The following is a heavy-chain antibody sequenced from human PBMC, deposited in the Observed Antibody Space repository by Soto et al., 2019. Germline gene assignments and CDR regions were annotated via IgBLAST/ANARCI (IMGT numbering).Heavy chain of an antibody. CDR1: GGTFSSYA. CDR3: ARDGREQQLDRYYYHFYYDMDF. J-gene: IGHJ6*02. CDR2: IIPIFGTA. Sequence: ASVKVSCEASGGTFSSYAISWVRPAPGLGLEWMGGIIPIFGTANYAQKFRGRVTITADESTSTAYMELSSLRSEDTAVYYCARDGREQQLDRYYYHFYYDMDFSGQGPSLTVSS. D-gene: IGHD6-13*01. V-gene: IGHV1-69*13.